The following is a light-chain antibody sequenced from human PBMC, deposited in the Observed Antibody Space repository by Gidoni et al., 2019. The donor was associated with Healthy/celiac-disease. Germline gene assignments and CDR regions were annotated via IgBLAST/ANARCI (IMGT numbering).Light chain of an antibody. J-gene: IGKJ2*01. CDR1: QSVSSY. Sequence: EIVLTQSPATLSLSPGERATLSCRASQSVSSYLAWYQQKPGQAPRLLIYDASNRATGIPARFSGSWCGTDFTLTISSLEPEDFAVYYCQQRSNWPPLYTFGQGTKLEIK. V-gene: IGKV3-11*01. CDR3: QQRSNWPPLYT. CDR2: DAS.